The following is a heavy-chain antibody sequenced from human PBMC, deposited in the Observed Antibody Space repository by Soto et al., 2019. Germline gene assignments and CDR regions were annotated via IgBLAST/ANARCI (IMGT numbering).Heavy chain of an antibody. CDR1: GFIFANYW. D-gene: IGHD4-17*01. J-gene: IGHJ4*02. V-gene: IGHV3-74*01. CDR2: TDGDGTGT. Sequence: PGGSLRLCCATSGFIFANYWMHWVRQVPGKGLEWVARTDGDGTGTSYADSVKGRFTVSRDNAKSTVYLQMDSLRVEDTAVYYCGSVFEYWGQGTLVTVSS. CDR3: GSVFEY.